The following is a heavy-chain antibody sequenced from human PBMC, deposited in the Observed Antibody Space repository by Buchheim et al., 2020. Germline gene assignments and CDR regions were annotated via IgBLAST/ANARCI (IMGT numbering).Heavy chain of an antibody. V-gene: IGHV3-48*01. CDR1: GFTFSSYS. J-gene: IGHJ4*02. CDR2: ISSSSSTI. CDR3: ARHPPRDPQGIAAAADY. Sequence: EVQLVESGGGLVQPGGSLRLSCAASGFTFSSYSMNWVRQAPGKGLEWVSYISSSSSTIYYADSVKGRFTISRDNAKNSLYLQMNSLRAEDTAVYYCARHPPRDPQGIAAAADYWGQGTL. D-gene: IGHD6-13*01.